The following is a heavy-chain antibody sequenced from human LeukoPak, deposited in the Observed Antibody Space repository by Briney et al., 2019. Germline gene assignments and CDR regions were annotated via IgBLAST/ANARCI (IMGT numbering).Heavy chain of an antibody. CDR3: ARGSLVMADY. CDR2: IYYSGST. Sequence: PSETLSLTCTVAGGSISSYYWSWIRQPPGKGLEWIGYIYYSGSTNYNPSLKSRVTISVDTSKNQFSLKLSSVTAADTAVYYCARGSLVMADYWGQGTLVTVSS. D-gene: IGHD3-22*01. CDR1: GGSISSYY. V-gene: IGHV4-59*12. J-gene: IGHJ4*02.